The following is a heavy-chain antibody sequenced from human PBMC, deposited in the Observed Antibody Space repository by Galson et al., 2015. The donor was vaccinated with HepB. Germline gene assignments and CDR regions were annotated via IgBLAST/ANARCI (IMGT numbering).Heavy chain of an antibody. CDR3: AKDRWIHRVALGGSDY. CDR2: ISYDGTEK. CDR1: GFTFSSYG. J-gene: IGHJ4*02. V-gene: IGHV3-30*18. Sequence: SLRLSCAGSGFTFSSYGMHWVRQAPGKGLEWVAIISYDGTEKYYADSVRGRLSISRDNSANTLFLRMNNLRGDDTGVYYCAKDRWIHRVALGGSDYWGQGILVTVSS. D-gene: IGHD2-15*01.